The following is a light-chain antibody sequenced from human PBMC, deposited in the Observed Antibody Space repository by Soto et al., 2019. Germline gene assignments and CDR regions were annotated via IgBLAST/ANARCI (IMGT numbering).Light chain of an antibody. Sequence: DIQMTQSPSTLSASVGDRVTITCRASQSINTWLAWYQQKPGKAPKVLIYKASSLESGVPSRFSGSGSGTEFTLPISSLQPDDFATYYCQQYYSYWTFGQGTKVEIK. CDR1: QSINTW. J-gene: IGKJ1*01. CDR3: QQYYSYWT. CDR2: KAS. V-gene: IGKV1-5*03.